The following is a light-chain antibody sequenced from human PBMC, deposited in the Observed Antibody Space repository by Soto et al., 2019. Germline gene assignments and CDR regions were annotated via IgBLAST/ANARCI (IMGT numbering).Light chain of an antibody. CDR1: QSVSNNY. V-gene: IGKV3-11*01. J-gene: IGKJ1*01. CDR3: QQRSNWPRS. Sequence: EIVLTQSPATLSSLLGDRATRSCRTSQSVSNNYLAWYQQKPGQAPRLLIYGASNRDTGIPYRFSGRGAGTNFILTVSSLEPEDFAVYYCQQRSNWPRSFGQGTKV. CDR2: GAS.